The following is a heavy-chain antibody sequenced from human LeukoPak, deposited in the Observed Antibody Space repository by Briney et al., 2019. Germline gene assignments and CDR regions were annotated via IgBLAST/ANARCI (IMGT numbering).Heavy chain of an antibody. CDR2: ISSSGSTI. V-gene: IGHV3-48*03. CDR1: GFTFSSYE. Sequence: PGGSLRLSCAASGFTFSSYEMNWVRQAPGKGLEWVSYISSSGSTIYYADSVKGRFTIFRDNAKNSLYLQMNSLRAEDTAVYYCARGYSYGFNYFDYWGQGTLVTVSS. D-gene: IGHD5-18*01. CDR3: ARGYSYGFNYFDY. J-gene: IGHJ4*02.